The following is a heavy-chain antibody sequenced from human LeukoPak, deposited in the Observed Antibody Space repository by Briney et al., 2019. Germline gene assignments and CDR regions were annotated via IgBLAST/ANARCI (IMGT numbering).Heavy chain of an antibody. CDR3: TTLTVASTFDY. Sequence: GGSLRLSCEVSEFAFSVYEMYWVRQAPGKGLEWVSYISSSGGTRYYADSVKGRFTISRDNAKNSLYLQMNSLRAEDAAVYYCTTLTVASTFDYWGQGALVTVSS. CDR1: EFAFSVYE. V-gene: IGHV3-48*03. D-gene: IGHD6-19*01. J-gene: IGHJ4*02. CDR2: ISSSGGTR.